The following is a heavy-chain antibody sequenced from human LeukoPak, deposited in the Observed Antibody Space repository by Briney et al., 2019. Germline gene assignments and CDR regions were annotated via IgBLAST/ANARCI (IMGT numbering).Heavy chain of an antibody. D-gene: IGHD2-15*01. CDR2: IIPIFGTA. Sequence: SVKVSCEASGGTFSSYAISWVRQAPGQGLEWMGGIIPIFGTANYAQKFQGRVTITADESTSTAYMELSSLRSEDTAVYYCARGAPPPSYCSGGSCYSRDYYYGMDVWGQGTTVTVSS. J-gene: IGHJ6*02. CDR1: GGTFSSYA. CDR3: ARGAPPPSYCSGGSCYSRDYYYGMDV. V-gene: IGHV1-69*13.